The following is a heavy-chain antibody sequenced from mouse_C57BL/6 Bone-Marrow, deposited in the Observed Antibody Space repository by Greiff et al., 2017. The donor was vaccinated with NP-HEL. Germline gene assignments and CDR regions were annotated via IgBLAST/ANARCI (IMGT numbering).Heavy chain of an antibody. V-gene: IGHV5-6*02. CDR1: GFTFSSYG. D-gene: IGHD1-1*01. Sequence: EVMLVESGGDLVKPGGSLKLSCAASGFTFSSYGMSWVRQTPDKRLEWVATISSGGSYTYYPDSVKGRFTISRDNAKNTLYLQMSSLKSEDTAMYYCARRDDGSSYPFAYWGQGTLVTVSA. CDR2: ISSGGSYT. CDR3: ARRDDGSSYPFAY. J-gene: IGHJ3*01.